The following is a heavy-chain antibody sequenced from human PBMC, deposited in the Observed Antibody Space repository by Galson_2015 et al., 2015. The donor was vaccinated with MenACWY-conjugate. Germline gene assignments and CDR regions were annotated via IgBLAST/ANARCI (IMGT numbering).Heavy chain of an antibody. V-gene: IGHV4-34*01. J-gene: IGHJ4*02. CDR1: DGSFSGYH. CDR3: ARYVYDGSDLIDS. CDR2: ITHSGST. D-gene: IGHD3-22*01. Sequence: ETLSLTCAVYDGSFSGYHWIWIRRPPGKGLEWIGEITHSGSTNYNPSLKSRLTISVDTSKKQFSLNLSSVTAADTAVYYCARYVYDGSDLIDSWGQGTLVTVSS.